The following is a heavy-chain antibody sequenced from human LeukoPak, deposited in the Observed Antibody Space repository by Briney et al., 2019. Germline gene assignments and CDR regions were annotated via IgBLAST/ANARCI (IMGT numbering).Heavy chain of an antibody. CDR3: ARPHYGSGSYYGYYYYGMDV. V-gene: IGHV4-34*01. CDR1: GGSFSGYY. D-gene: IGHD3-10*01. CDR2: INHSGST. Sequence: SETLSLTCAVYGGSFSGYYWSWIRQPPGKGLEWIGEINHSGSTNYNPSLKSRVTISVDTSKNQFSLKLSSVTAADTAVYYCARPHYGSGSYYGYYYYGMDVWGQGTTVTVSS. J-gene: IGHJ6*02.